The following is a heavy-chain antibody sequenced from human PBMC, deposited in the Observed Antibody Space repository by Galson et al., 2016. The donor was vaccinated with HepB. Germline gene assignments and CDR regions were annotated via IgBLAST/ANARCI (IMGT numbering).Heavy chain of an antibody. V-gene: IGHV4-4*07. CDR1: GGSIDLWY. J-gene: IGHJ5*02. CDR3: ARGGQWLETNFFDP. CDR2: MYSSGRT. Sequence: SETLSLTCTVTGGSIDLWYWNWIRQPAGRGPEWIGRMYSSGRTTYNPSLKSRVTMSGDKSKNQVSLKLSSVTAADTAVYYCARGGQWLETNFFDPWGQGHLVTVSS. D-gene: IGHD6-19*01.